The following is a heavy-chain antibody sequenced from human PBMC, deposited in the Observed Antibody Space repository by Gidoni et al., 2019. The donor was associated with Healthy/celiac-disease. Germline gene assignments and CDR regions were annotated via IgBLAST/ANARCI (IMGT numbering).Heavy chain of an antibody. Sequence: QVQLVESGGGVVPPGRSLRLSCAASGFTFSSYGMHWVRQAQGTGLEWVAVIWYDGSNKYYADSVKGRFTISRDNSKNTLYLQMNSLRAEDTAVYYCARDMQAGGWMAFGMDVWGQGTTVTVSS. CDR3: ARDMQAGGWMAFGMDV. J-gene: IGHJ6*02. D-gene: IGHD6-19*01. CDR1: GFTFSSYG. V-gene: IGHV3-33*01. CDR2: IWYDGSNK.